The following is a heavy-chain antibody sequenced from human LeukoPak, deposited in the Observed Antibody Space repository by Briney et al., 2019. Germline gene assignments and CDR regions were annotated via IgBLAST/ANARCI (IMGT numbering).Heavy chain of an antibody. CDR2: IYSGGST. CDR1: GFTFSRYW. Sequence: GGSLRLSCAASGFTFSRYWMSWVRQAPGKGLEWVSVIYSGGSTYYADSVKGRFTISRDNSKNTLYLQMNSLRAEDTAVYYCARGPTGFDYWGQGTLVTVSS. D-gene: IGHD1-1*01. V-gene: IGHV3-66*01. CDR3: ARGPTGFDY. J-gene: IGHJ4*02.